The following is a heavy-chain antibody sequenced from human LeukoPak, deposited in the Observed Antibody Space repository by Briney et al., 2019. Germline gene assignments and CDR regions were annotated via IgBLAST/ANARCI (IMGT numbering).Heavy chain of an antibody. CDR1: GFTFSSYA. CDR3: AKDEVAAAGTPDY. V-gene: IGHV3-23*01. J-gene: IGHJ4*02. D-gene: IGHD6-13*01. Sequence: GGSLRLSCAASGFTFSSYAMSWVGQAPGKGLEGVSAISGSGGSTYYADSVKGRFTISRDNSKNTLYLQMNSLRAEDTAVYYCAKDEVAAAGTPDYWGQGTLVTVSS. CDR2: ISGSGGST.